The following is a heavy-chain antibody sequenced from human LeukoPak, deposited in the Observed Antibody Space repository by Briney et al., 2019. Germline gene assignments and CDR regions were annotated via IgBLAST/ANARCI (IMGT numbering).Heavy chain of an antibody. Sequence: GGSLLLSCAASGFTFSNYGMSWVRQAPGKGLEWVSAISGSGGSTYYADSVKGRFTISRDNSKNTLYLQMNSLRAEDTAVYYCAKDPRYSSSWRNWFDPWGQGTLVTVSS. V-gene: IGHV3-23*01. J-gene: IGHJ5*02. CDR1: GFTFSNYG. D-gene: IGHD6-13*01. CDR2: ISGSGGST. CDR3: AKDPRYSSSWRNWFDP.